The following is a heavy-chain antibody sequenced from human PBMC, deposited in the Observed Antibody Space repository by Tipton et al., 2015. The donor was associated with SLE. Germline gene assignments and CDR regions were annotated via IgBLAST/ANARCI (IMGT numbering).Heavy chain of an antibody. CDR1: GGSISSYY. D-gene: IGHD5-12*01. CDR2: MYYSGST. V-gene: IGHV4-59*01. CDR3: ARLRGYLDAFDI. Sequence: TLSLTCTVSGGSISSYYWSWIRQPPGKGLEWIGYMYYSGSTNYNPSLKSRVTISVDTSKNQFSLKLSSVTAADTAVYYCARLRGYLDAFDIWGQGTMVTVSS. J-gene: IGHJ3*02.